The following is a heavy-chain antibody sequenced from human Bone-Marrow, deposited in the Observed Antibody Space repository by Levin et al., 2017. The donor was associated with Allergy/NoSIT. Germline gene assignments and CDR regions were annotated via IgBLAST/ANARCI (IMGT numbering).Heavy chain of an antibody. CDR3: AKDRTYGILWNYGMDV. J-gene: IGHJ6*02. D-gene: IGHD4-17*01. Sequence: GESLKISCAASGFNFSTYNMNWVRQTPGKGLEWVSSITRRSDYMYYADSVKGRFIISRDNAKNSLFLPMNSLRVHDTAVYYCAKDRTYGILWNYGMDVWGQGTTVTVS. CDR1: GFNFSTYN. CDR2: ITRRSDYM. V-gene: IGHV3-21*01.